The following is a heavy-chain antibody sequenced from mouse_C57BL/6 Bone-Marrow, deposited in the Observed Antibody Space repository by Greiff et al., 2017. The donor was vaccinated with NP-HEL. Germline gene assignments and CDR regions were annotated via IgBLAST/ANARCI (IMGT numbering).Heavy chain of an antibody. J-gene: IGHJ2*01. D-gene: IGHD1-1*01. CDR2: IYPRSGNT. CDR1: GYTFTSYG. CDR3: ARPPHITTVVADY. V-gene: IGHV1-81*01. Sequence: VKLQQSGAELARPGASVKLSCKASGYTFTSYGISWVKQRTGQGLEWIGEIYPRSGNTYYTEQFKGKATLTADKASSTAYMELRSLTSEDSAVYFCARPPHITTVVADYWGQGTTLTVSS.